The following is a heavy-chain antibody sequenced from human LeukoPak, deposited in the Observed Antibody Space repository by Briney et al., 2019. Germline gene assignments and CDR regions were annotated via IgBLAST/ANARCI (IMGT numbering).Heavy chain of an antibody. CDR3: ARETMYYDSSGYWFDP. CDR2: LIPIFGTA. V-gene: IGHV1-69*05. J-gene: IGHJ5*02. Sequence: SSVKVSCKASGYTFTRYGISWVRQAPGQGIEWMGGLIPIFGTANYAQKFQGRVTITTDESTSTAYMELSSLRSEDTAVYYCARETMYYDSSGYWFDPWGQGTLVTVSS. D-gene: IGHD3-22*01. CDR1: GYTFTRYG.